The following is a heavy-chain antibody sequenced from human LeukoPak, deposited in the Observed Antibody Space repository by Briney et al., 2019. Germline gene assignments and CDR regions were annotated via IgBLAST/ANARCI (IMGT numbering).Heavy chain of an antibody. J-gene: IGHJ5*02. CDR1: GFTFSIYA. Sequence: QPGGSLRLSCAASGFTFSIYAMSWVRQAPGKGLEWVSSISGSGGNTYYADSVKGRFTISRDNSKNTLYLQMNSLRAEDTAVYLCAGDTAVYCSGGSCYSGWFDPWGQGTLVTVSS. D-gene: IGHD2-15*01. V-gene: IGHV3-23*01. CDR2: ISGSGGNT. CDR3: AGDTAVYCSGGSCYSGWFDP.